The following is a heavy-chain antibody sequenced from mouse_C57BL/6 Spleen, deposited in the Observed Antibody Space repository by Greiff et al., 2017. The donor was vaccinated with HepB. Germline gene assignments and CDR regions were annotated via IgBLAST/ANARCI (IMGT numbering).Heavy chain of an antibody. V-gene: IGHV1-4*01. Sequence: QVQLQQSGAELARPGASVKMSCKASGYTFTSYTMHWVKQRPGQGLEWIGYINPSSGYTKYNQKFKDKATLTADKSSSTAYMQLSSLTSEDSAVYYCAREGVYDAMDYWGQGTSVTVSS. J-gene: IGHJ4*01. CDR3: AREGVYDAMDY. CDR1: GYTFTSYT. CDR2: INPSSGYT.